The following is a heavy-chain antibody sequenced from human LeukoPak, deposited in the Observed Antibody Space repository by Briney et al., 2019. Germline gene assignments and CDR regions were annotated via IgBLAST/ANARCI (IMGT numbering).Heavy chain of an antibody. CDR3: ASYGAHFDY. J-gene: IGHJ4*02. D-gene: IGHD4-17*01. Sequence: SQTLSLTCAISGDSVSSSTASWTWIRQSPSRGLEWLGRTYYRSKWYYDYAVSVKSRIIINPDTSKNQFSLKLSSVTAADTAVYYCASYGAHFDYWGQGTLVTVSS. V-gene: IGHV6-1*01. CDR2: TYYRSKWYY. CDR1: GDSVSSSTAS.